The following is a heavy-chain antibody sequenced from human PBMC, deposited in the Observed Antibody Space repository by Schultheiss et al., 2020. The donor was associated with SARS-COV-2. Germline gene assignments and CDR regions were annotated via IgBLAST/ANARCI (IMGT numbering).Heavy chain of an antibody. V-gene: IGHV3-15*01. CDR3: ARPYDSSGYYYVVDAFDI. Sequence: GGSLRLSCATSGITFSDVWMSWVRQAPGKGLEWLGRIKGKTEGSTTDYAVPVEGRFIISRDDSTNILYLQMNSLKTEDTAVYYCARPYDSSGYYYVVDAFDIWGQGTMVTVSS. CDR2: IKGKTEGSTT. D-gene: IGHD3-22*01. CDR1: GITFSDVW. J-gene: IGHJ3*02.